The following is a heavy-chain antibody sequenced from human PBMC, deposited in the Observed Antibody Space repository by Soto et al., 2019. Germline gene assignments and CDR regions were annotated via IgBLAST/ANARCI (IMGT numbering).Heavy chain of an antibody. CDR1: GFTFSIYA. CDR3: AIRTVGWYFDL. V-gene: IGHV3-23*01. Sequence: EVQLLESGGGLVQPGGSLRLSCAASGFTFSIYAMNWVRQAPGKGLEWVSVISGSGGSTYYADSVKGRFTISRDNSKNTLYLQMNSLRAEDTVVYYCAIRTVGWYFDLWGRGTLVTVSS. CDR2: ISGSGGST. D-gene: IGHD4-17*01. J-gene: IGHJ2*01.